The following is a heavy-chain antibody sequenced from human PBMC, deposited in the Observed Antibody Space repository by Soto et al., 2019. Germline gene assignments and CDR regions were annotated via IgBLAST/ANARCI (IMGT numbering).Heavy chain of an antibody. D-gene: IGHD2-2*01. CDR1: GYTFSGYY. CDR2: INPNSGGT. V-gene: IGHV1-2*02. CDR3: AVGVPAAIPGRDYYDYGIAF. J-gene: IGHJ6*04. Sequence: DSGKVSCKASGYTFSGYYMHWVRQAPGQGLEWRGWINPNSGGTNYAQKFQGRVTMNRDTSISTAYMELSRLRSDDTAVYYCAVGVPAAIPGRDYYDYGIAFWVYGRTVTESS.